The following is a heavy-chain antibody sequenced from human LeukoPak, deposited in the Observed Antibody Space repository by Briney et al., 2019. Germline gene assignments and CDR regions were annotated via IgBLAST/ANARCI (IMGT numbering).Heavy chain of an antibody. Sequence: SVKVSCKTSGGTFSSYAISWVRQAPGQGLEWMGGIIPIFGTANYAQKFQGRVTITTDESTSTAYMELSSLRSEDTAVYYCARANDIVVVPAAPYYFDYWGQGTLVTVSS. J-gene: IGHJ4*02. D-gene: IGHD2-2*01. V-gene: IGHV1-69*05. CDR1: GGTFSSYA. CDR2: IIPIFGTA. CDR3: ARANDIVVVPAAPYYFDY.